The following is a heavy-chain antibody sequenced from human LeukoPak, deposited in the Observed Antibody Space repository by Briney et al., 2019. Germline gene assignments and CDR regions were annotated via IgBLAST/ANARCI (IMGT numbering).Heavy chain of an antibody. D-gene: IGHD6-13*01. CDR1: GFTLSSYW. J-gene: IGHJ5*02. CDR3: ARETTAAAAGRPEINWFDP. CDR2: IKQDGSEK. V-gene: IGHV3-7*01. Sequence: GGSLRLSCAASGFTLSSYWMSSVRQAPGKGREWVAHIKQDGSEKYNVDTVKGRFTISRDNATKSLYIHMKRLREEDTPVCYCARETTAAAAGRPEINWFDPWGQGTLVTVSS.